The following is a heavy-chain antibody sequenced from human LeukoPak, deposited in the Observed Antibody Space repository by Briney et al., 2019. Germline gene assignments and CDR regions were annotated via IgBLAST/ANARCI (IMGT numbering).Heavy chain of an antibody. CDR2: INPNSGGT. Sequence: ASVKVSCKASGYTLTGYYMHWVRQAPGQGLEWMGWINPNSGGTNYAQKFRGRVTMTRDTSISTAYMELSRLRSDDTAVYYCARDVNRGSYLFDYWGQGTLVTVSS. CDR1: GYTLTGYY. D-gene: IGHD1-26*01. V-gene: IGHV1-2*02. J-gene: IGHJ4*02. CDR3: ARDVNRGSYLFDY.